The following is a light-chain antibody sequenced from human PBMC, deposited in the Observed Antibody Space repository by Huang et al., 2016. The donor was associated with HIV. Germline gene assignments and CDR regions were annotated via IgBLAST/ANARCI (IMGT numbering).Light chain of an antibody. CDR1: QSMSSF. Sequence: DIQMTQSPSSLSASVGDRVTITCRASQSMSSFLSWFQHKPGKAPKLLSYAASSLQSGVPSRFSGSESGTDFTLTISNLQPEDFATYFCQQSYSLPYTFGQGTKLEIK. CDR3: QQSYSLPYT. CDR2: AAS. V-gene: IGKV1-39*01. J-gene: IGKJ2*01.